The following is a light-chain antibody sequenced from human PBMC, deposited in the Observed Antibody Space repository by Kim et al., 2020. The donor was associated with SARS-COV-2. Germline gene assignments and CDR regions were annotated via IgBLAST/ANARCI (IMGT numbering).Light chain of an antibody. Sequence: DIVMTQSPASPSVSPGERATLSCRASQSVTSNLAWHQQKPGQAPRLLIYGASSRATGIPARFSGSGSGTEFTLTISSLQSEDFAVYSCQQYYNWPPTFVQGTKVDI. CDR3: QQYYNWPPT. CDR2: GAS. V-gene: IGKV3-15*01. J-gene: IGKJ1*01. CDR1: QSVTSN.